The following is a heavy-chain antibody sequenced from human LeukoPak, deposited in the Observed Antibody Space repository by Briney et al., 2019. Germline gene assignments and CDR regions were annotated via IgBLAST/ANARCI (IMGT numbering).Heavy chain of an antibody. CDR3: AKVGSKMVNYYGMDV. CDR1: GGSISSYY. Sequence: PSETLSLTCTVSGGSISSYYWSWVRQAPGKGLEWVSAISGSGGSTYYADSVKGRFTISRDNSKNTLYLQMNSLRAEDTAVYYCAKVGSKMVNYYGMDVWGQGTTVTVSS. CDR2: ISGSGGST. V-gene: IGHV3-23*01. J-gene: IGHJ6*02. D-gene: IGHD2-8*01.